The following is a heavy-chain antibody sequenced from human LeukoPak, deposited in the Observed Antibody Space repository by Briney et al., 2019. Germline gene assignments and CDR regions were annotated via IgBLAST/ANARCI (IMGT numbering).Heavy chain of an antibody. D-gene: IGHD5-24*01. V-gene: IGHV1-18*01. Sequence: ASVKVSCKASGYTFTSYGISWVRQAPGQGLEWMGWISAYNGNTNYAQKLQGRVTMTTDTSTSTAYMELRSLRSDDTAVYYCAAARERDGYNYYLDYWGQGTLVTVSS. J-gene: IGHJ4*02. CDR2: ISAYNGNT. CDR3: AAARERDGYNYYLDY. CDR1: GYTFTSYG.